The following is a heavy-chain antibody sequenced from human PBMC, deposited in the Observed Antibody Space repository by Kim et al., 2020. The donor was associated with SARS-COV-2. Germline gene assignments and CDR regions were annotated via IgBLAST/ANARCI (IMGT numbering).Heavy chain of an antibody. V-gene: IGHV4-34*01. CDR1: GGSFSGYY. J-gene: IGHJ6*03. Sequence: SETLSLTCAVYGGSFSGYYWSWIRQPPGKGLEWIGEINHSGSTNYNPSLKSRVTISVDTSKNQFSLKLSSVTAADTAVYYCAGGYRGITIFGVVTKGYYYYMDVWGKGTTVTVSS. CDR2: INHSGST. CDR3: AGGYRGITIFGVVTKGYYYYMDV. D-gene: IGHD3-3*01.